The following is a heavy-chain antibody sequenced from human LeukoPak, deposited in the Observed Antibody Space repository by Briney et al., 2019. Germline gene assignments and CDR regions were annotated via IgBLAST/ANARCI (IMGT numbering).Heavy chain of an antibody. CDR3: AKGGFRFFSLDY. CDR2: IRYDGSNK. D-gene: IGHD3-3*01. J-gene: IGHJ4*02. Sequence: GGSLRLSCAASGFTFSSYGMHWVRQAPGKGLEWVAFIRYDGSNKHYADSVKGRFTISRDNSKNTLYLQMNSLRGEDTAVYFCAKGGFRFFSLDYWGQGTLVTVSS. V-gene: IGHV3-30*02. CDR1: GFTFSSYG.